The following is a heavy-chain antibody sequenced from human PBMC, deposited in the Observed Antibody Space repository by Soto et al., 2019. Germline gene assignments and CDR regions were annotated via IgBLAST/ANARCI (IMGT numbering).Heavy chain of an antibody. CDR2: ISAYKTNI. CDR1: GYTFPNYG. V-gene: IGHV1-18*01. CDR3: VRDLDGSGAYYTDF. D-gene: IGHD3-10*01. J-gene: IGHJ4*02. Sequence: ASVKVSCKASGYTFPNYGITWVRRAPGQGLEWMGWISAYKTNIKYAQKFQGRVTLTTDTSTSTAYMELRSLRSDDTAIYYCVRDLDGSGAYYTDFWGQGPLVTVYS.